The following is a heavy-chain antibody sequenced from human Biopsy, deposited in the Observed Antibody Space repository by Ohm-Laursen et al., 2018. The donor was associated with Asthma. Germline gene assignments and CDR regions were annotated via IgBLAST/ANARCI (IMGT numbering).Heavy chain of an antibody. CDR2: ISFDGSNK. Sequence: SLRLSCAAAGFTFSHYNMNWVRQAPGKGLDWVAVISFDGSNKNYTDSVKGRFTISRDNSRNTLHLQMNSLRAEDTAVYYCAKDVFPGWELRRGPDYWGQGTLVTVSS. J-gene: IGHJ4*02. CDR3: AKDVFPGWELRRGPDY. V-gene: IGHV3-30*18. CDR1: GFTFSHYN. D-gene: IGHD1-26*01.